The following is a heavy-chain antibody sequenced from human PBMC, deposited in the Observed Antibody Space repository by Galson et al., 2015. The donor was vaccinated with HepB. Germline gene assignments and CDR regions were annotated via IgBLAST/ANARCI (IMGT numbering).Heavy chain of an antibody. CDR2: ISGSGGST. V-gene: IGHV3-23*01. D-gene: IGHD5-18*01. CDR1: GFSFKNYG. CDR3: AKGYSYGSPYGMDV. Sequence: SLRLSCAASGFSFKNYGMHWVRQAPGKGLEWVSAISGSGGSTYYADSVKGRFTISRDNSKNTLYLQMNSLRAEDTAVYYCAKGYSYGSPYGMDVWGQGTTVTVSS. J-gene: IGHJ6*02.